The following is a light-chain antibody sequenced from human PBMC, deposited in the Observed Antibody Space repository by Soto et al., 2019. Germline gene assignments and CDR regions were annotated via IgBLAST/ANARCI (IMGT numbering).Light chain of an antibody. Sequence: QSALTQPASVSGSPGQSITISCTGTSSDVGSYNLVSWYQQHPGKAPKLMIYEGSKRPSGVSNRFSGSKSGNTASLTISGLQAEDEDDDYCCSYAGSVVFGGGTKLTVL. CDR2: EGS. J-gene: IGLJ2*01. CDR1: SSDVGSYNL. CDR3: CSYAGSVV. V-gene: IGLV2-23*01.